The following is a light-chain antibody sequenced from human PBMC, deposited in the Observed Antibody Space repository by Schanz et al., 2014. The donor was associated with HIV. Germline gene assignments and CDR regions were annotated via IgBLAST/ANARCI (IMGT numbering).Light chain of an antibody. CDR3: QQYNRYAST. V-gene: IGKV1-5*03. J-gene: IGKJ1*01. Sequence: DIQMTQSPSTLSASVGDRVTITCRASQSIGNSLAWFQLKPGRAPKLLIYSASRLQTGVPSTFSGTGSGTEFTLTITSLQPDDFATYYCQQYNRYASTFGQGTKVEIK. CDR2: SAS. CDR1: QSIGNS.